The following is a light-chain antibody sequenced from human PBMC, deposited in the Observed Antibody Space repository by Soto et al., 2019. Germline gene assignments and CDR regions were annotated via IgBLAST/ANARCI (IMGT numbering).Light chain of an antibody. V-gene: IGKV3-11*01. CDR2: DAS. Sequence: EIVLTQSPATLSLSPGERATLSCRASQSVSIYLSWYQQKPGQPPRLLLYDASNRATGIPARFSGSGSGTDFTLTISSLEPEDVAVDYCQQRSNWPPYTFGQGTKLEI. CDR3: QQRSNWPPYT. J-gene: IGKJ2*01. CDR1: QSVSIY.